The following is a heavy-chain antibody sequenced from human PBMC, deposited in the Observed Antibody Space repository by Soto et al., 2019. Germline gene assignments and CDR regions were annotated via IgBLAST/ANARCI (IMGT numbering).Heavy chain of an antibody. J-gene: IGHJ5*02. Sequence: GGSLRLSCAASGFTFSNAWMSWVRQAPGKGLECVSSISSSSSYIYYADSVKGRFTISRDNAKNSLYLQMNSLRAEDTAVYYCARDFSSWYHGWFDPWGQGTLVTVSS. CDR1: GFTFSNAW. V-gene: IGHV3-21*01. CDR3: ARDFSSWYHGWFDP. D-gene: IGHD6-13*01. CDR2: ISSSSSYI.